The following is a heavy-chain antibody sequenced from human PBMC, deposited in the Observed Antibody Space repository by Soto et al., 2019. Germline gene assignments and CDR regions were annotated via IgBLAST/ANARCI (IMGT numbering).Heavy chain of an antibody. Sequence: QITLKESGPTLVKPTQTLTLTCTFSGFSLSSSGVGVCWIRQPPGKSLEWLALIYWDDDTRYSPSLKSRLTITKDTSTNQVDLTMTNLSPVDTATYYCAQSHTVTSTGFDFWGQGTLVIVSS. CDR3: AQSHTVTSTGFDF. CDR2: IYWDDDT. CDR1: GFSLSSSGVG. V-gene: IGHV2-5*02. D-gene: IGHD4-17*01. J-gene: IGHJ4*02.